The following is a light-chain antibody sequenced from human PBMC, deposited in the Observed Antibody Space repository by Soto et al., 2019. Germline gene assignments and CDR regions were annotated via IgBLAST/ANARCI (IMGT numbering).Light chain of an antibody. CDR1: QSVLYSSNNKNY. CDR3: QQYNNWPLWT. V-gene: IGKV4-1*01. Sequence: DIVMTQSPDSLAVSLGERATINCKSSQSVLYSSNNKNYLAWYQQKPGQAPRLLIYGASTRATGVPTRFSGSGSGTEFTLTITSLQSEDFAVYYCQQYNNWPLWTFGQGTKVDI. J-gene: IGKJ1*01. CDR2: GAS.